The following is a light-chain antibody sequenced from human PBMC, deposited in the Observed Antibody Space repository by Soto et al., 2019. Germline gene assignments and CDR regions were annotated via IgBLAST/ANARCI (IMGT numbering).Light chain of an antibody. CDR2: GAS. J-gene: IGKJ2*01. CDR3: QQYNNWPPEYI. CDR1: QGVSSN. V-gene: IGKV3-15*01. Sequence: EIVMTQSPATLSVSPGERATLSCRASQGVSSNLAWYQQKPGQAPRLLIYGASTRATGIPARFSGSGSGTEFTLTISSLQSEDFAVYYCQQYNNWPPEYIFGQGTKLEIK.